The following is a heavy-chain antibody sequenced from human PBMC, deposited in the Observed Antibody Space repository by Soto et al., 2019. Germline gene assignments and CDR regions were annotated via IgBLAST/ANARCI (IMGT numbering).Heavy chain of an antibody. Sequence: PGGSLRLSCAASGFTFSSYAMSWVRQAPGKGLEWVSAISGSGGSTYYADSVKGRFAISRDNSKNTLYLQMNSLRAEDTAVYYCAPSITMVRGVIDWFDPWGQGTLVTVSS. D-gene: IGHD3-10*01. CDR3: APSITMVRGVIDWFDP. CDR1: GFTFSSYA. J-gene: IGHJ5*02. CDR2: ISGSGGST. V-gene: IGHV3-23*01.